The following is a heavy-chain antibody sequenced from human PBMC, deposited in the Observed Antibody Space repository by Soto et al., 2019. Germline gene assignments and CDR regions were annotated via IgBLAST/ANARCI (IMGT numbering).Heavy chain of an antibody. CDR1: GGSISSGGYY. Sequence: PSETLSLTCTVSGGSISSGGYYWSWIRQHPGKGLEWIGYIYYSGSTYYNPSLKSRVTISVDTSKNQFSLKLSSVTAADTAVYYCARHAWMYSSSWYWFDPWGQGTLVTVSS. D-gene: IGHD6-13*01. V-gene: IGHV4-31*03. CDR2: IYYSGST. J-gene: IGHJ5*02. CDR3: ARHAWMYSSSWYWFDP.